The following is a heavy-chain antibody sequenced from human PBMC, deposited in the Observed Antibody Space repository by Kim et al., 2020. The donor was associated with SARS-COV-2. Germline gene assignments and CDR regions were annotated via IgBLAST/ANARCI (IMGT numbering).Heavy chain of an antibody. D-gene: IGHD3-16*01. CDR1: GFTFSSYA. J-gene: IGHJ5*02. CDR3: ARKSTLGLDWFDP. V-gene: IGHV3-30*04. Sequence: GGSLRLSCAASGFTFSSYAMHWVRQAPGKGLEWVAVISYDGSNKYYADSVKGRFTISRDNSKNTLYLQMNSLRAEDTAVYYCARKSTLGLDWFDPWGQGTLVTVSS. CDR2: ISYDGSNK.